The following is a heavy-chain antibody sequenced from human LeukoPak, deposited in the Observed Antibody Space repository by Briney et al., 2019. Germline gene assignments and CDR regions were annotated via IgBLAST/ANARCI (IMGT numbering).Heavy chain of an antibody. CDR2: IIPPFGSE. CDR1: RATFNKYA. J-gene: IGHJ4*02. CDR3: ASAPSGFAGELSS. V-gene: IGHV1-69*05. D-gene: IGHD3-16*02. Sequence: SVKVSCKASRATFNKYAIKWVRQAPGQGCEWMGGIIPPFGSENYPQKFQGRVTITTDEVTNTAYLELRSLRSDDTAVYYCASAPSGFAGELSSWGQGTLLTVSS.